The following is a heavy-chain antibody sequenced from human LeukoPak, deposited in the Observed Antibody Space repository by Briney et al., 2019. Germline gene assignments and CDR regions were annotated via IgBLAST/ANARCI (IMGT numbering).Heavy chain of an antibody. CDR1: GFTFSSYS. V-gene: IGHV3-48*01. CDR3: ARENSGRSVSSGWYDY. D-gene: IGHD6-19*01. J-gene: IGHJ4*02. CDR2: ISSSSSTI. Sequence: GGSLRLSCAASGFTFSSYSMNWVRQAPGKGLEWVSYISSSSSTIYYADSVKGRFTISRDNAKNSLYLQMNSLRAEDTAVYYCARENSGRSVSSGWYDYWGQGTLVTVSS.